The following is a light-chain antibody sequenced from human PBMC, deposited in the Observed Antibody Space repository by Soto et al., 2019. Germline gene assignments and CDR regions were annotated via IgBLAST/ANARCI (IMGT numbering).Light chain of an antibody. V-gene: IGLV2-14*01. CDR2: EVS. J-gene: IGLJ1*01. Sequence: SALTQPASVSVSPGQSITISCTGTSSDVGGYNYVSWYQQHPGKAPKLMIYEVSNRPSGVSDRFSGSKSGNTAALTISGLQAEDEADYYCGSYTSSRIYVFGAGTKGTVL. CDR3: GSYTSSRIYV. CDR1: SSDVGGYNY.